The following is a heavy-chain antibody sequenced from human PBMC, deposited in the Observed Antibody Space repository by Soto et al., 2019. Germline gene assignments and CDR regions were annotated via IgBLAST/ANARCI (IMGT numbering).Heavy chain of an antibody. Sequence: EVQLLDSGGGLVQPGGSLRLSCAASGFIFSEYTMRWIRQAPGKGPEWVSSITGGGGTYYADSVKGRFTISRDTSKNTLYLQINSLRPEDTAVYYCAKGAGTTSRYFQHWGQGTLVTVSS. V-gene: IGHV3-23*01. J-gene: IGHJ1*01. CDR3: AKGAGTTSRYFQH. D-gene: IGHD2-2*01. CDR1: GFIFSEYT. CDR2: ITGGGGT.